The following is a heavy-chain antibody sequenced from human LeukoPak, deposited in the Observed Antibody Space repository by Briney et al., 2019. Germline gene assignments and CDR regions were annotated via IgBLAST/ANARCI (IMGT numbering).Heavy chain of an antibody. CDR3: AKAPGDSSGWTTFSY. CDR1: GFLFSNYE. J-gene: IGHJ4*02. Sequence: GGSLRLSCTASGFLFSNYEMNWVRQAPGKGLEWVSAISGSGGSTYYADSVKGRFTISRDNSKNTLYLQMNSLRAEDTAVYYCAKAPGDSSGWTTFSYWGQGTLVTVSS. V-gene: IGHV3-23*01. CDR2: ISGSGGST. D-gene: IGHD6-19*01.